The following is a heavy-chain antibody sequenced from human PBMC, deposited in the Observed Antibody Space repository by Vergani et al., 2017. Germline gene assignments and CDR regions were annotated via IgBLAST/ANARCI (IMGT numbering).Heavy chain of an antibody. CDR2: IYTSGST. CDR3: ARSDDLDSFESYDAFDI. J-gene: IGHJ3*02. V-gene: IGHV4-61*01. Sequence: QVQLQESGPELVKPSETLSLTCTVSGGSVSSGSYYWSWIRQPPGKGLEWIGYIYTSGSTNYNPSLKSRVTISVDTSKNQFSLKLSSVTAADTAVYYCARSDDLDSFESYDAFDIWGQGTMVTVSS. CDR1: GGSVSSGSYY. D-gene: IGHD3/OR15-3a*01.